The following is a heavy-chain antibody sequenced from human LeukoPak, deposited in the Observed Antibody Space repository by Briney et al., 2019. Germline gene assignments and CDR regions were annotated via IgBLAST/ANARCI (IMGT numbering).Heavy chain of an antibody. CDR2: IYYSGST. CDR3: ARHYYDSSGYYFDY. CDR1: GGSISSSSYY. J-gene: IGHJ4*02. Sequence: SETLSLTCTVSGGSISSSSYYWGWIRQPPGQGLEWIGSIYYSGSTYYNPSLKSRVTISVDTSKYQFSLKLSSVTAADTAVYYCARHYYDSSGYYFDYWGQGTLVTVSS. D-gene: IGHD3-22*01. V-gene: IGHV4-39*01.